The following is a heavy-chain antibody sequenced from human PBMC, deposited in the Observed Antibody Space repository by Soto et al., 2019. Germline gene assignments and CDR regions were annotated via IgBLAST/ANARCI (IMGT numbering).Heavy chain of an antibody. CDR3: TRSRGATVFDY. CDR1: GFTFNSYW. CDR2: INTDGRIT. J-gene: IGHJ4*02. Sequence: EVQLVESGGGLVQPGGSLRLSCAASGFTFNSYWMHWVRQAPGKGLACVSRINTDGRITWYADSVKGRVTISRDNAKNTLYLQMNNLQAEDTALYYCTRSRGATVFDYWGRGTLVTVSS. D-gene: IGHD5-12*01. V-gene: IGHV3-74*01.